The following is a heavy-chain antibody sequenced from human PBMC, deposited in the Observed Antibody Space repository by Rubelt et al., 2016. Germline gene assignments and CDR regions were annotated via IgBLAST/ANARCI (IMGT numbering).Heavy chain of an antibody. CDR1: GFTFSDYA. V-gene: IGHV3-11*04. CDR3: SHTLDN. D-gene: IGHD2-2*02. CDR2: ITGGSTTK. Sequence: QVQLVESGGGLVKPGGSLRLSCAASGFTFSDYAMNWVRQSPGKGLEWVAYITGGSTTKYYADSVRGRFTISRDNAKNSLYLQMNNLRAEDTAVYYCSHTLDNWGQGTLVTVSS. J-gene: IGHJ4*02.